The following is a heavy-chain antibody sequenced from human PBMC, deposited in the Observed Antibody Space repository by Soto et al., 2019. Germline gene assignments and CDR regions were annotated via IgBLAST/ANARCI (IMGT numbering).Heavy chain of an antibody. J-gene: IGHJ5*02. CDR1: GYTFTSYG. D-gene: IGHD3-10*01. V-gene: IGHV1-18*04. CDR3: ARVLLWFGESGRFDP. Sequence: ASVKVSCKASGYTFTSYGISWVRQAPGQGLEWMGWISAYNGNTNYAQKLQGRVTMTTDTSTSTAYMELRSLRSDDTAVYYCARVLLWFGESGRFDPWGQGTLVTVSS. CDR2: ISAYNGNT.